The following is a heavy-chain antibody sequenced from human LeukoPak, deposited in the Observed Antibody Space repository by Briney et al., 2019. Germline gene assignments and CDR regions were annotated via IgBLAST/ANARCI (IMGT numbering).Heavy chain of an antibody. CDR1: GGTFTSYY. D-gene: IGHD1-26*01. Sequence: ASVKVSCKASGGTFTSYYMHWVRHAPGQGLERMGIINPSGGSTSDAQKFQGRVNMTRDTPTSKVYMELSSLRSEDTAVYYCAGRGVGATTNYWGQGTLVTVSS. CDR2: INPSGGST. V-gene: IGHV1-46*01. J-gene: IGHJ4*02. CDR3: AGRGVGATTNY.